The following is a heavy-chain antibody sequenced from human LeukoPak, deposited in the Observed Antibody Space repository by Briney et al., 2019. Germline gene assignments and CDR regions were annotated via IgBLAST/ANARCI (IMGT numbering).Heavy chain of an antibody. CDR3: ARSSTNYYDSSGYYSNLDY. D-gene: IGHD3-22*01. CDR1: GFTFSSYS. J-gene: IGHJ4*02. CDR2: ISSSSSYI. Sequence: MPGGSLRLSCAASGFTFSSYSMNWVRQAPGKGLEWVASISSSSSYIYYADSVKGRFTISRDNAKNSLDLQMNSRRAEDTAVYYCARSSTNYYDSSGYYSNLDYWGQGTLVTVSS. V-gene: IGHV3-21*01.